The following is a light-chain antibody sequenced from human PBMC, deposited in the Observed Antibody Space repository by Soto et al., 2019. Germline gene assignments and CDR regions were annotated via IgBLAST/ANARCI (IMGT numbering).Light chain of an antibody. J-gene: IGLJ1*01. Sequence: QSVLTQPASVSGSPGRSITISCTGTSSDVGGYNYVSWYQQHPGKAPKLMIYDVSNRPSGVSNRFSGSKSGNTASLTISGLQAEDEADYYCSSYTSSSTLPFGTGTKVTVL. CDR1: SSDVGGYNY. CDR2: DVS. V-gene: IGLV2-14*01. CDR3: SSYTSSSTLP.